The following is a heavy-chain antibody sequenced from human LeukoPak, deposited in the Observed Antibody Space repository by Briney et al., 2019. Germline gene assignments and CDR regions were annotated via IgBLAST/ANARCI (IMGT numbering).Heavy chain of an antibody. CDR3: AKGNSRAAAGTSFQH. D-gene: IGHD6-13*01. V-gene: IGHV3-30*18. Sequence: PGRSLRLSCAASGFTFSSYGMHWVRQAPGKGLEWVAVISYDGSNKYYADSVKGRFTISRDNSKNTLYLQMNSLRAEDTAVYYCAKGNSRAAAGTSFQHWGQGTLVTVSS. J-gene: IGHJ1*01. CDR1: GFTFSSYG. CDR2: ISYDGSNK.